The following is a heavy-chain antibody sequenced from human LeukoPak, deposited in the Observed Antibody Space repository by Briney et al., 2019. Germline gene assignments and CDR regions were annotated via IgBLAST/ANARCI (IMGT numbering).Heavy chain of an antibody. J-gene: IGHJ4*02. Sequence: GGSLRLSCAASGFTFSDYFMSWIRQAPGKGLEWVSYISGGGSTIYYADSVRGRFTISRDNAKKSLFLQMNSLRAEDTAVYYCAIDPLWLGELLPFDSWGQGTLVTVSS. CDR3: AIDPLWLGELLPFDS. CDR1: GFTFSDYF. CDR2: ISGGGSTI. D-gene: IGHD3-10*01. V-gene: IGHV3-11*01.